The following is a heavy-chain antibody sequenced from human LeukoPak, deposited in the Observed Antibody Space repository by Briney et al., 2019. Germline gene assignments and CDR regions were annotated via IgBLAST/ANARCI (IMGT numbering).Heavy chain of an antibody. J-gene: IGHJ4*02. V-gene: IGHV3-48*04. Sequence: GGSLRLSCAASGFTFSSYWMSWVRQAPGKGLEWVSYISSSGRTIDYADSVKGRFTISRDNAKDSLYLQMNSLRAEDTAVYYCSRLRGYSYGYADYWGQGTLVTVSS. CDR2: ISSSGRTI. D-gene: IGHD5-18*01. CDR3: SRLRGYSYGYADY. CDR1: GFTFSSYW.